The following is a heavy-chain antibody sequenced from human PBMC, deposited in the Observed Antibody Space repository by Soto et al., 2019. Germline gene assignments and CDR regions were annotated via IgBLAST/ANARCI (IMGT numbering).Heavy chain of an antibody. CDR1: GGSISSSSYY. D-gene: IGHD2-21*02. J-gene: IGHJ4*02. CDR2: IYYSGST. CDR3: ASDIVVVTARYFDY. Sequence: QLQLQESGPGLVKPSETLSLTCTVSGGSISSSSYYWGWIRQPPGKGLEWIGSIYYSGSTYYNPSLKSRVTLPVDTYQNQFSLKLSSVTAADTAVYYCASDIVVVTARYFDYWGQGTLVTVSS. V-gene: IGHV4-39*01.